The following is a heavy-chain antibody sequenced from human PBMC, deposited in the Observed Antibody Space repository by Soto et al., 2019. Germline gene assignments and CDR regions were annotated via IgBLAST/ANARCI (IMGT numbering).Heavy chain of an antibody. J-gene: IGHJ6*04. CDR1: GFTFSSYS. Sequence: EVQLVESGGGLVQPGGSLRLSCAASGFTFSSYSMNWVRQAPGKGLEWVSYISSSSSTIYYADSVKGRFTISRDNAKNSLYLQMNSLRAEDTAVYYCARYYAVPALSMDVWGKGTTVTVSS. CDR3: ARYYAVPALSMDV. D-gene: IGHD2-2*01. V-gene: IGHV3-48*01. CDR2: ISSSSSTI.